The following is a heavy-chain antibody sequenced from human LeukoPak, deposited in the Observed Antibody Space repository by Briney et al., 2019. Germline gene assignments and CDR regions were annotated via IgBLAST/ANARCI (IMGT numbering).Heavy chain of an antibody. CDR3: ARDQSVSNDFWSGPGLDAFDI. J-gene: IGHJ3*02. Sequence: ASVKVSCKASGYTFTSYDINWVRQATGQGLEWMGWMNPNSGNTGYAQKFQGRVTMTTDTSTSTAYMELRSLRSDDTAVYYCARDQSVSNDFWSGPGLDAFDIWGQGTKVTVSS. D-gene: IGHD3-3*01. CDR1: GYTFTSYD. V-gene: IGHV1-8*01. CDR2: MNPNSGNT.